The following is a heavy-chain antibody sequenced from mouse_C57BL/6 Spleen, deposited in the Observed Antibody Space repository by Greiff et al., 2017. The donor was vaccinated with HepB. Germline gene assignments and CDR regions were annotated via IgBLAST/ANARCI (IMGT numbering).Heavy chain of an antibody. J-gene: IGHJ3*01. D-gene: IGHD2-5*01. CDR2: INPNYGTT. Sequence: VQLKESGPELVKPGASVKISCKASGYSFTDYNMNWVKQSNGKSLEWIGVINPNYGTTSYNQKFKGKATLTVDQSSSTAYMQLNSLTSEDSAVYYCARQVFPYYSNYAFAYWGQGTLVTVSA. CDR1: GYSFTDYN. CDR3: ARQVFPYYSNYAFAY. V-gene: IGHV1-39*01.